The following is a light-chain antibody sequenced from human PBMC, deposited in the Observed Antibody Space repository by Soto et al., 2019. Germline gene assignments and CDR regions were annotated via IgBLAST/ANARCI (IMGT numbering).Light chain of an antibody. CDR1: QSVSSSY. Sequence: EIVLTQSPGTLSLSPVERATLSCRASQSVSSSYLAWYQQKPGQAPRLLIYGASSRATGIPDRFSGSGSETDFILTISRLEPEDFAVYYCQQYGSSSWTFGQGTKVEIK. J-gene: IGKJ1*01. CDR3: QQYGSSSWT. V-gene: IGKV3-20*01. CDR2: GAS.